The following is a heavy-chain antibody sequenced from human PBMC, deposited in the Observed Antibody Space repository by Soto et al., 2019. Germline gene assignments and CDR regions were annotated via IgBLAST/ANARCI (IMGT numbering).Heavy chain of an antibody. CDR1: GDTFSTYS. CDR3: AREGLVLVPTTVNSDYYYYAMDV. V-gene: IGHV1-69*13. J-gene: IGHJ6*02. CDR2: FIPRSAKS. D-gene: IGHD2-2*01. Sequence: GASVKVSCKASGDTFSTYSITWMRQAPGRGLEWVGGFIPRSAKSNYAQKFVGRVTITADESTSTAYMELSSLRSEDTAVYYCAREGLVLVPTTVNSDYYYYAMDVWGQGTTVTVSS.